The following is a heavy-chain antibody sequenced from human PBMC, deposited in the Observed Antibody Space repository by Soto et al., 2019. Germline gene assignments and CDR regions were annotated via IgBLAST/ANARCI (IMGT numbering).Heavy chain of an antibody. Sequence: TLSRTYDLSVGSDCSYRASWNWLKKSPSRGLEWLGRTYYRSQWYNEYGVSVKSRITINPDTSKNQFSLQLYSVTPEDTAIYYGVRRDHDYGYLEVWLLRTSVTVS. V-gene: IGHV6-1*01. CDR2: TYYRSQWYN. D-gene: IGHD4-17*01. CDR1: VGSDCSYRAS. CDR3: VRRDHDYGYLEV. J-gene: IGHJ6*02.